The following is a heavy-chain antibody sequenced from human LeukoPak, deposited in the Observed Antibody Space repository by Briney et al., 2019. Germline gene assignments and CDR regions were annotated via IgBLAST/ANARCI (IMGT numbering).Heavy chain of an antibody. J-gene: IGHJ4*02. CDR2: IYSGGST. V-gene: IGHV3-53*01. CDR1: GFTVSSNY. Sequence: GGSLGLSCAASGFTVSSNYMSWVRQAPGKGLEWVSVIYSGGSTYYADSVKGRFTISRDNSKNTLYLQMNSLRAEDTAVYYCARGANYYGSGSYYNGLDYWGQGTLVTVSS. D-gene: IGHD3-10*01. CDR3: ARGANYYGSGSYYNGLDY.